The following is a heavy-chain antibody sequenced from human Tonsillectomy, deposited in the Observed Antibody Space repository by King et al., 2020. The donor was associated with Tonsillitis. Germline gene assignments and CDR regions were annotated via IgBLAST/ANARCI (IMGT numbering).Heavy chain of an antibody. CDR3: ARDMVVAGTFDY. J-gene: IGHJ4*02. CDR1: GFTFDDYG. Sequence: VQLVESGGGVVRPGGSLRLSCAASGFTFDDYGMSVVRQAPGNGLEWVSVINWNGGSTGYEDFVKGRFTISRDNAKNSLYLQMNSLRAEDTALYYCARDMVVAGTFDYWGQGTLVTVSS. D-gene: IGHD6-19*01. CDR2: INWNGGST. V-gene: IGHV3-20*04.